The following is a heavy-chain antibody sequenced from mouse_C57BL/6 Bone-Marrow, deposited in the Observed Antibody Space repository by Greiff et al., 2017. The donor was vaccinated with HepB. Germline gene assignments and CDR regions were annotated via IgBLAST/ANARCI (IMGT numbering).Heavy chain of an antibody. Sequence: VQLKESGAELVRPGASVKLSCKASGYTFTDYYINWVKQRPGQGLEWIARIYPGSGNTYYNEKFKGKATLTAEKSSSTAYMQLSSLTSEDSAVYFCAREDYGSSGYAMDYWGQGTSVTVSS. J-gene: IGHJ4*01. D-gene: IGHD1-1*01. V-gene: IGHV1-76*01. CDR1: GYTFTDYY. CDR3: AREDYGSSGYAMDY. CDR2: IYPGSGNT.